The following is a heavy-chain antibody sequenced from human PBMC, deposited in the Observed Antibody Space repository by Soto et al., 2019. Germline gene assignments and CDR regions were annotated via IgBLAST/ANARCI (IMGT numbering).Heavy chain of an antibody. CDR2: ISYNGGKK. D-gene: IGHD3-10*01. CDR3: AKDHVGYYNGMDV. CDR1: GFTFSSYG. V-gene: IGHV3-30*18. Sequence: GSLRLSCAASGFTFSSYGMHWVRQAPGKGLEWVAVISYNGGKKYYGDSVKGRFTISRDNSEKMMYLQMNRLRAEDTAVYYCAKDHVGYYNGMDVWGQGTTVTVSS. J-gene: IGHJ6*02.